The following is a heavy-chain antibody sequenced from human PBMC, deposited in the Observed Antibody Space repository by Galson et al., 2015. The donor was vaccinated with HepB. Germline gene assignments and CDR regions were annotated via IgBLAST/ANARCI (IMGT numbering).Heavy chain of an antibody. V-gene: IGHV3-33*01. D-gene: IGHD3-3*01. CDR2: IWHNGSYQ. CDR1: GFSFSSYG. CDR3: ARDLKVVGDLFYYYGLDV. J-gene: IGHJ6*02. Sequence: SLRLSCAASGFSFSSYGMHWVRQAPGKGLECVVVIWHNGSYQYYADSVEGRFTISRDNSKDTLFLQMNSLRAEDTAVYYCARDLKVVGDLFYYYGLDVWGQGTTVTVS.